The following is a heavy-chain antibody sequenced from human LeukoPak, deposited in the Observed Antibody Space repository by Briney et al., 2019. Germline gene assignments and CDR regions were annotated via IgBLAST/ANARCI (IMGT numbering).Heavy chain of an antibody. J-gene: IGHJ4*02. CDR1: GGSISSYC. CDR3: ARESVVTGTFDY. D-gene: IGHD3-22*01. V-gene: IGHV4-59*01. Sequence: SETLSLTCTVSGGSISSYCWSWIRQPPGKGLEWIGYIYYSGSTNYNPSLKSRVTISVDTSKNQFSLKLSSVTAADTAVYYCARESVVTGTFDYWGQGTLVTVSS. CDR2: IYYSGST.